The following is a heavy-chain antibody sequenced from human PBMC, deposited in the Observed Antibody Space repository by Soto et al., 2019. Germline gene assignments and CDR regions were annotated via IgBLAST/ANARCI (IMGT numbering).Heavy chain of an antibody. V-gene: IGHV3-23*01. CDR1: GFTFSTFA. J-gene: IGHJ3*01. Sequence: PGGSLRLSCAGSGFTFSTFAMSWVRQAPGKGLEWVSGISASGSKTYYADSVKGRFTISKDNSKRSLSLQMNSLKDEDTAVYYCAIGATGDFVGAFDFWGQGTMVTVSS. CDR3: AIGATGDFVGAFDF. D-gene: IGHD4-17*01. CDR2: ISASGSKT.